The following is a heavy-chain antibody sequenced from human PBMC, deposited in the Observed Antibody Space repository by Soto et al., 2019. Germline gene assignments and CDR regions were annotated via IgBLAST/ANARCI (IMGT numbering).Heavy chain of an antibody. CDR3: ARESDH. CDR2: ISGSGGGT. V-gene: IGHV3-23*01. J-gene: IGHJ4*02. CDR1: GFTFSSYA. Sequence: RLSCAASGFTFSSYAMSWVRQAPGKGLEWVSTISGSGGGTYYADSMKGRFTISRDNSKNTLYLQMCSLRVEDTAVYYCARESDHWGQGTLVTVLL.